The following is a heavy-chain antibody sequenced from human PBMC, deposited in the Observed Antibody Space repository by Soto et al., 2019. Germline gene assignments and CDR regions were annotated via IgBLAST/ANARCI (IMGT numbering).Heavy chain of an antibody. V-gene: IGHV1-69*13. CDR1: GGTFSSYA. CDR2: IIPIFGTA. CDR3: ARSRRVRYDSSGYYSK. Sequence: SVKGSCKASGGTFSSYAISWVRQAPGQGLEWMGGIIPIFGTANYAQKFQGRVTITADESTSTAYMELSSLRSEDTAVYYCARSRRVRYDSSGYYSKWGQGTLVTVSS. J-gene: IGHJ4*02. D-gene: IGHD3-22*01.